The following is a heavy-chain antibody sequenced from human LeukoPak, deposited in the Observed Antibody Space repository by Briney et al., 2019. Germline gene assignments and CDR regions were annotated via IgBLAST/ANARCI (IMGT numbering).Heavy chain of an antibody. CDR2: IRYDGSNK. J-gene: IGHJ3*02. V-gene: IGHV3-30*02. Sequence: GGSLRLSCAASGFTFSSYGMHWVRQAPGKGLEWVAFIRYDGSNKYYADSVKGRFTISRDNSKNTVYLQMDSLRVEDTAVYYCARDTRLRWTSEPDAFDIWGQGTMVTVSS. D-gene: IGHD4-23*01. CDR3: ARDTRLRWTSEPDAFDI. CDR1: GFTFSSYG.